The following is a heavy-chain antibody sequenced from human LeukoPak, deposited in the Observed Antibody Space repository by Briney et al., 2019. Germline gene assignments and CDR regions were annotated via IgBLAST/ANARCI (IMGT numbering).Heavy chain of an antibody. CDR3: ARSYYDFWSGSWFDP. D-gene: IGHD3-3*01. CDR1: RGSSHTYNHY. Sequence: KASETLSLTCTASRGSSHTYNHYWGWLRQSPGKGLEWIGTISSGGNTDYNPSLKSRVTMSLDTSKTQFSLKMISVTAADTAVYYCARSYYDFWSGSWFDPWGQGTLVTVSS. CDR2: ISSGGNT. J-gene: IGHJ5*02. V-gene: IGHV4-39*07.